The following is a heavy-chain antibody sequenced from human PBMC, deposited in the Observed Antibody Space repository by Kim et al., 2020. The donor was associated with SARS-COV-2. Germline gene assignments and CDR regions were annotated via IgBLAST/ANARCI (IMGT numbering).Heavy chain of an antibody. Sequence: QKVQGRVTMTRDTSVSTAYMELSRLRSDDTAVYYCARGVRTHYGYPLDYWGQGTLVTVSS. CDR3: ARGVRTHYGYPLDY. J-gene: IGHJ4*02. V-gene: IGHV1-2*02. D-gene: IGHD5-18*01.